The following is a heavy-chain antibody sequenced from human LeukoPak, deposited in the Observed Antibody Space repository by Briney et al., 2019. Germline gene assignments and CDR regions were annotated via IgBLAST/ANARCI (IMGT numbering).Heavy chain of an antibody. CDR1: GGSISSYY. V-gene: IGHV4-59*01. CDR2: IYYSGST. Sequence: SETLSLTCTVSGGSISSYYWSWIRQPPGKGLEWIGYIYYSGSTNYNPSLKSRVTISVDTSKNQFSLKLSSVTAADTAVYYCARAYYYDSSGYYYGPYYYGMDVWGQGTTVTVFS. CDR3: ARAYYYDSSGYYYGPYYYGMDV. D-gene: IGHD3-22*01. J-gene: IGHJ6*02.